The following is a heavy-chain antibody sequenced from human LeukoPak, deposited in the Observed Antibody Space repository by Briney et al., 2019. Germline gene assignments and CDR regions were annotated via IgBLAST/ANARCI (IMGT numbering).Heavy chain of an antibody. Sequence: PSETLSLTCTVSGGSISGYYWTWIRQPPGRGLEWVGYIYQSGDTNYNPSLKSRVTISVDTSKNQFSLKLGSVTAADTAVYYCARVAVGGSFDYWGQGTLVTVSS. V-gene: IGHV4-59*01. CDR2: IYQSGDT. CDR3: ARVAVGGSFDY. J-gene: IGHJ4*02. D-gene: IGHD6-19*01. CDR1: GGSISGYY.